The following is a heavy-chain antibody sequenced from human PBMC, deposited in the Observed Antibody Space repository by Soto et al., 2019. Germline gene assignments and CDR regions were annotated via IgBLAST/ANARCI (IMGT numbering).Heavy chain of an antibody. V-gene: IGHV3-48*02. J-gene: IGHJ4*02. CDR2: ISGSSSIV. D-gene: IGHD1-1*01. Sequence: EVHLVESGGTLVQRGGSLRLSCTASGFTFSTYSMNWVRQAPGKGLEWISYISGSSSIVKYADSVKGRFTISRDNAKNSLFLQMNSLRDDDTAVYYCARDWAELALDYWGQGTLVTVSS. CDR1: GFTFSTYS. CDR3: ARDWAELALDY.